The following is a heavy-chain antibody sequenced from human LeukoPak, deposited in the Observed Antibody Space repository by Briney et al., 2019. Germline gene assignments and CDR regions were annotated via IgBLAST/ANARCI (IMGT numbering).Heavy chain of an antibody. D-gene: IGHD1-26*01. Sequence: SETLSLTCTVSGGSIRSYYWSWIRQPPGKGLEWIGYIFYSGSTNYNPSLKSRVTISVDTSKKQFSLKLSSVTVADTAVYYCARGVYSGSYYVGYYFDYWGQGTLVTVSS. CDR1: GGSIRSYY. CDR2: IFYSGST. CDR3: ARGVYSGSYYVGYYFDY. J-gene: IGHJ4*02. V-gene: IGHV4-59*01.